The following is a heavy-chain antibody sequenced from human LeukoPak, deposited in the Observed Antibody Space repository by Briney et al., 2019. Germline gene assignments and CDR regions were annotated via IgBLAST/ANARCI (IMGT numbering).Heavy chain of an antibody. Sequence: GAALKTSSKGSGYSSTSYWICWGRQMPGEGVEWMGVIYPSDSDTKYNPSLQGQVTISADTSISPSYLQWSSLKASDTAMYYCARMLAVSCYPVDYWGQGTLVTVSS. CDR3: ARMLAVSCYPVDY. CDR1: GYSSTSYW. J-gene: IGHJ4*02. CDR2: IYPSDSDT. V-gene: IGHV5-51*01. D-gene: IGHD6-19*01.